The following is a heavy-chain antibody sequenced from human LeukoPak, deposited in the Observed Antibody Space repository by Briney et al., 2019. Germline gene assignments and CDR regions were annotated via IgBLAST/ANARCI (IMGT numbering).Heavy chain of an antibody. V-gene: IGHV4-34*01. Sequence: PSETLSLTCAVYGGSFSGYYWSWIRQPPGKGLEWIGEINHSGSTNYNPSLKSRVTISVDTSKNQFSLKLSSVTAADTAVYYCARAVRGFDYFDYWGQGTLVTVSS. D-gene: IGHD3-3*01. CDR1: GGSFSGYY. CDR3: ARAVRGFDYFDY. CDR2: INHSGST. J-gene: IGHJ4*02.